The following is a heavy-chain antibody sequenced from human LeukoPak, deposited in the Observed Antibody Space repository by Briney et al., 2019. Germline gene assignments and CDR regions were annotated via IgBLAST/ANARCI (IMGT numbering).Heavy chain of an antibody. J-gene: IGHJ4*02. CDR3: ARDPASGIAVAGTGTGY. CDR1: GGTFSSYA. Sequence: SVRVSCKASGGTFSSYAISWVRQAPGQGLEWMGGIIPIFGTANYAQKFQGRVTITTDESTSTAYMELSSLRSEDTAVYYCARDPASGIAVAGTGTGYWGQGTLVTVSS. CDR2: IIPIFGTA. D-gene: IGHD6-19*01. V-gene: IGHV1-69*05.